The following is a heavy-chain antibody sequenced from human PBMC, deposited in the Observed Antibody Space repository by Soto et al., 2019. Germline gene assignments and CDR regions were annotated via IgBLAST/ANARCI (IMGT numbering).Heavy chain of an antibody. Sequence: QLQLQESGPGLVKPSETLSLTCTVSGGSISSSSYYWGWIRQPPGKGLEWIGSSYYSGSTYYNPSLKSRVTISVDTSKNQFSLKLSSVTAADTAVYYCARLITAAGTSVYWRQGTLVTVSS. D-gene: IGHD6-13*01. CDR1: GGSISSSSYY. CDR3: ARLITAAGTSVY. CDR2: SYYSGST. J-gene: IGHJ4*02. V-gene: IGHV4-39*01.